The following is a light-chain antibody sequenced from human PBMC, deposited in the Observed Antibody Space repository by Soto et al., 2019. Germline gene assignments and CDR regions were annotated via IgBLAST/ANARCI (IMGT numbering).Light chain of an antibody. CDR2: GAS. J-gene: IGKJ1*01. V-gene: IGKV3D-15*01. CDR3: QQYYDRPPWT. CDR1: QSINGN. Sequence: EIVLTQSPATLSLSPGETATLSCRASQSINGNLIWYQQKPGQPPRRLIYGASTRATGTPARFSCSGSGTEFAFTISSMKSEYVDVYYCQQYYDRPPWTFGQGTKMEV.